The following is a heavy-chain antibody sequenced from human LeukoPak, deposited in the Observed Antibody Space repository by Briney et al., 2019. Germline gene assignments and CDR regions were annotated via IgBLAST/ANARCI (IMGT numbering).Heavy chain of an antibody. V-gene: IGHV4-61*02. CDR2: IYTSGST. J-gene: IGHJ4*02. CDR1: GGSISSGSYY. Sequence: SETLSLTCTVSGGSISSGSYYWSWIRQPAGKGLEWIGRIYTSGSTNYNPSLKSRVTISVDTSKNQFSLKLSSVTAADTAVYYCARGLVGHGYFDYWGQGTLVTVSS. D-gene: IGHD2-8*01. CDR3: ARGLVGHGYFDY.